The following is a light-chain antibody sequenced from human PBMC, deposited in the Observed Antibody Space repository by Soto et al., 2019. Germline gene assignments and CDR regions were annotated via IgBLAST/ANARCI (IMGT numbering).Light chain of an antibody. CDR2: DAS. Sequence: EIVMTQSPGTLSVSPGERATLSCRASQSVSINLAWYQQKPGQAPRLLIYDASTRATGIPARFSGSGSGTEFTLTISSLQSKDFAVYFCQRYGSSPLITFGQGTRLEIK. J-gene: IGKJ5*01. CDR3: QRYGSSPLIT. CDR1: QSVSIN. V-gene: IGKV3D-15*01.